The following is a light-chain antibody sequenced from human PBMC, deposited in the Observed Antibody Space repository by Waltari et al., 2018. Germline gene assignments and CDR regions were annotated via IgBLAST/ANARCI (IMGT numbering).Light chain of an antibody. CDR2: VAS. V-gene: IGKV3-15*01. J-gene: IGKJ1*01. CDR1: QRASNI. Sequence: EIVLTQSPATLSQSPGERATLPCRASQRASNILALYQQTPGQAPRLLIYVASTRATGIPARFSGSGSGTEFTLTISGLQSEDFAVYFCQQYDNWPRTFGQGTKVEI. CDR3: QQYDNWPRT.